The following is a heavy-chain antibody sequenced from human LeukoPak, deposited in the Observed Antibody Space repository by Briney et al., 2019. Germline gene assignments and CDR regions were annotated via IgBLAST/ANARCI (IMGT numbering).Heavy chain of an antibody. CDR1: GFIFSDYY. Sequence: GGSLRLSCAASGFIFSDYYMGWIRQAPGRGLEWVSYISDSGSNIYYTDSVKGRFTMSRDNAKKSLYLQMNSLRAEDTAVYYCAREIYGDYVWGDYWGQGTLVTVSS. CDR2: ISDSGSNI. V-gene: IGHV3-11*04. J-gene: IGHJ4*02. CDR3: AREIYGDYVWGDY. D-gene: IGHD4-17*01.